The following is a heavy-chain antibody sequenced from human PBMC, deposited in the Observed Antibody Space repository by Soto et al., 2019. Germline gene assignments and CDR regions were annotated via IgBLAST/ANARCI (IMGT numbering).Heavy chain of an antibody. Sequence: SETLSLTCTVSGGSISSSTYYWGWMRQPPGKGLEWIGSIYYSGSTYYNPSLKSRVTVSVDTSKNQFSLKLSSVTAADTAVYYCARHPSDFWFDPWXQGTLVTVSS. CDR3: ARHPSDFWFDP. J-gene: IGHJ5*02. D-gene: IGHD2-21*02. CDR1: GGSISSSTYY. CDR2: IYYSGST. V-gene: IGHV4-39*01.